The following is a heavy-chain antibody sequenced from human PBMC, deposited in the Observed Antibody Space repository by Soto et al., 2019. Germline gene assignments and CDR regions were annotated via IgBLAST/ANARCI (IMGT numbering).Heavy chain of an antibody. D-gene: IGHD3-10*01. V-gene: IGHV4-59*01. CDR1: GGSISSYY. J-gene: IGHJ6*02. CDR3: ASGGSGSYIYYYYGMDV. CDR2: IYYSGST. Sequence: SETLSLTCTVSGGSISSYYWSWIRQPPGKGLEWIGYIYYSGSTNYNPSLKSRVTISVDTSKNQFSLKLSSVTAADTAVYYCASGGSGSYIYYYYGMDVWGQGTTVTVSS.